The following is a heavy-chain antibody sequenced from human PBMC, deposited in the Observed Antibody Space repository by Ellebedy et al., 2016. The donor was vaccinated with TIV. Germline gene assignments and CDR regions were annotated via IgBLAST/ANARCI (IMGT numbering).Heavy chain of an antibody. D-gene: IGHD2/OR15-2a*01. V-gene: IGHV3-23*01. J-gene: IGHJ4*02. CDR3: AKRGFLDS. CDR1: GFTFSPNA. CDR2: ISGSGGST. Sequence: GESLKISCAASGFTFSPNAMSWVRQAPGKGLEWVSAISGSGGSTYYADSVKGRFTISRDNSKNTLYLQMNSLRAEDTAVYYCAKRGFLDSWGQGTLVTVSS.